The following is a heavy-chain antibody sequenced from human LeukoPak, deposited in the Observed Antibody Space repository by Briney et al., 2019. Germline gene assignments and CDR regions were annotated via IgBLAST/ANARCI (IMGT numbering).Heavy chain of an antibody. J-gene: IGHJ5*02. V-gene: IGHV3-23*01. Sequence: PGGSLRLSCAASRFTFSTFSTYAMSWVRQAPGKGLEWVSGISDDTHNKYYADSLEGRFTISRDNSESTVYLQMNSLRDDDTAVYYCVKEGEGHSYNPKTGPPTWGQGTLVTVSS. D-gene: IGHD5-24*01. CDR3: VKEGEGHSYNPKTGPPT. CDR2: ISDDTHNK. CDR1: RFTFSTFSTYA.